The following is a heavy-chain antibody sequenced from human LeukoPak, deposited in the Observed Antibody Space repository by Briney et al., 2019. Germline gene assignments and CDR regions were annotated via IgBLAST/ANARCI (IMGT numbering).Heavy chain of an antibody. V-gene: IGHV4-4*02. Sequence: SETLSLTCAVSGGSISSSNWWSWVRQPPGKGLEWIGEIYHSGSTNYNPSLKSRVTISVDKSKNQFSLKLSSVTAADTAVYYCARVSGYCSSTSCRTLDYWGQGALVTVSS. J-gene: IGHJ4*02. D-gene: IGHD2-2*01. CDR1: GGSISSSNW. CDR2: IYHSGST. CDR3: ARVSGYCSSTSCRTLDY.